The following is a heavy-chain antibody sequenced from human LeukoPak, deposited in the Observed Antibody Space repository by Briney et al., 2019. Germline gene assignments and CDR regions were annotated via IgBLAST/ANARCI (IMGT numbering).Heavy chain of an antibody. CDR1: GGTFSSYA. D-gene: IGHD3-10*02. Sequence: ASVKVSCKASGGTFSSYAISWVRQAPGQGLEWMGGIIPIFGTANYAQKFQGRVTITADESTSTAYMELSSLRSEDTAVYYCARGALGVRGVTHYYLDYWGQGTLVTVSS. CDR2: IIPIFGTA. CDR3: ARGALGVRGVTHYYLDY. J-gene: IGHJ4*02. V-gene: IGHV1-69*01.